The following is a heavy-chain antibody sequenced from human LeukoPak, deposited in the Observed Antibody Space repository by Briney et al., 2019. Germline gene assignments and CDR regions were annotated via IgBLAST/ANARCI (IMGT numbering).Heavy chain of an antibody. V-gene: IGHV4-34*01. CDR2: INHSGST. CDR3: ARMGYYYYYMDV. Sequence: SETLSLTCAVYGGSFSGNYWSWIRQPPGKGLEWIGEINHSGSTNYNPSLKSRVTISVDTSKNQFSLQLNSVTAADTAVYYCARMGYYYYYMDVWGKGITVTVS. D-gene: IGHD1-26*01. J-gene: IGHJ6*03. CDR1: GGSFSGNY.